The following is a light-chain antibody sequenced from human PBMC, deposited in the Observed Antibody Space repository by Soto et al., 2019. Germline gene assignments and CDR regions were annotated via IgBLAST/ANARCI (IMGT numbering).Light chain of an antibody. Sequence: EILMAQSPTTLSVSPGERATLSCRASQGIDIDLAWYQQKPGQAPRLLIFGASTRATGIPARFSGSGSGTEFSLIISSLQSEDFAVYYCQQYSAWPITFGQGTRLYIK. CDR3: QQYSAWPIT. J-gene: IGKJ5*01. V-gene: IGKV3-15*01. CDR1: QGIDID. CDR2: GAS.